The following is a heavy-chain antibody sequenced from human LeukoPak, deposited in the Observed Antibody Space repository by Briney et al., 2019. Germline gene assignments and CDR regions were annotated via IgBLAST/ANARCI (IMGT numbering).Heavy chain of an antibody. CDR3: AREWFGELPYYYYGMDV. CDR2: IWYDGSNK. D-gene: IGHD3-10*01. V-gene: IGHV3-33*01. CDR1: GFTFSSYG. Sequence: QTGGSLRLSCAASGFTFSSYGMHWVRQAPGKGLEWVAVIWYDGSNKYYADSVKGRFTSRDNSKNTLYLQMNSLRAEDTAVYYCAREWFGELPYYYYGMDVWGQGTTVTVSS. J-gene: IGHJ6*02.